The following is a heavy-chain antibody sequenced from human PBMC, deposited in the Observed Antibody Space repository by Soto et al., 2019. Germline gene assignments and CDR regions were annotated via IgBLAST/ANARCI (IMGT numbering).Heavy chain of an antibody. Sequence: SGPTLVNPTKTLTLTCTFSGFSLSTSGMRVSWIRQPPGKALQWLARIDWDDDKFYSTSLKTRLTTSKDTSKNQVVLTMTNMDPVGTATYYCARTTGQDRSGMDVWGQGTTVTVSS. J-gene: IGHJ6*02. CDR2: IDWDDDK. V-gene: IGHV2-70*04. CDR3: ARTTGQDRSGMDV. D-gene: IGHD3-22*01. CDR1: GFSLSTSGMR.